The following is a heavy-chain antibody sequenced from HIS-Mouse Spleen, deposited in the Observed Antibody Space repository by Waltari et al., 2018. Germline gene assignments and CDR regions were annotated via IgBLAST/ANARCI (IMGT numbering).Heavy chain of an antibody. V-gene: IGHV4-39*07. D-gene: IGHD5-12*01. CDR2: IYYRGRT. J-gene: IGHJ3*02. Sequence: QLQLQESGPGLVKPSETLSLTCTVSGGSISSSSYYWGWIRQPPGKGLEWIGSIYYRGRTYSNPSLKSRVTISVDTSKNQFSLKLSSVTAADTAVYYCARDGYSGYGHDAFDIWGQGTMVTVSS. CDR1: GGSISSSSYY. CDR3: ARDGYSGYGHDAFDI.